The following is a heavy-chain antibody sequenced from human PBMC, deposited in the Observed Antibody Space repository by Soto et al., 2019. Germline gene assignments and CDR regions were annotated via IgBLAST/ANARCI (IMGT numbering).Heavy chain of an antibody. Sequence: GASVKVSCKASGYTFTSYGISWVRQAPGQGLEWMGWISAYNGNTNYAQKLQGRVTMTTDTSTSTAYMELRSLRSDDTAVYYCARVPVLEWLTYYYYYYMAVWGKGTTVTVSS. CDR3: ARVPVLEWLTYYYYYYMAV. D-gene: IGHD3-3*01. CDR2: ISAYNGNT. CDR1: GYTFTSYG. V-gene: IGHV1-18*01. J-gene: IGHJ6*03.